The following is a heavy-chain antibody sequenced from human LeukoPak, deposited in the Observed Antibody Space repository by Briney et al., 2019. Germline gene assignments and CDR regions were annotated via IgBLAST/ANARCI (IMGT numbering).Heavy chain of an antibody. Sequence: GASVKVSCKASGYTFTSYAISWVRQAPGQGLEWMGGIIPIFGTTNYAQKFQDRLTITADKSTSTAYMELSSLRSEDTAVYYCASATLRCSGGSCYEMDVWGKGTTVTVSS. J-gene: IGHJ6*04. D-gene: IGHD2-15*01. V-gene: IGHV1-69*06. CDR1: GYTFTSYA. CDR2: IIPIFGTT. CDR3: ASATLRCSGGSCYEMDV.